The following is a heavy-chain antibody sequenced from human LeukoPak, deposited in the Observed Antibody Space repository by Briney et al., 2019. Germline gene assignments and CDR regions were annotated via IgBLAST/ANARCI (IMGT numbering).Heavy chain of an antibody. CDR2: ISGSGGST. Sequence: GGSLRLSCAASGFTFSSYARSWVRQAPGKGLEWVSTISGSGGSTYYADSVKGRFTISRDNSKNTLYLQINSLRADDTAVYYCARSHQRVGIEDYWGQGTLVTVSS. CDR1: GFTFSSYA. D-gene: IGHD1-26*01. J-gene: IGHJ4*02. CDR3: ARSHQRVGIEDY. V-gene: IGHV3-23*01.